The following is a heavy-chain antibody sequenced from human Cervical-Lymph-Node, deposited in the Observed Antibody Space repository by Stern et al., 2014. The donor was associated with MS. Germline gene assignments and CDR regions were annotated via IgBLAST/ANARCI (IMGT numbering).Heavy chain of an antibody. Sequence: EVQLVESGGGLVQPGGSLRLSCAASGFTFSSYWMHWVRQAPGKGLVWVSRINSDGSSTSYADSVKGRFTISRDNAKNTLYLQMNSLRAEDTAVYYCARGDSSSWYDARNWFDPWGQGTLVTVSS. CDR2: INSDGSST. J-gene: IGHJ5*02. CDR1: GFTFSSYW. CDR3: ARGDSSSWYDARNWFDP. D-gene: IGHD6-13*01. V-gene: IGHV3-74*01.